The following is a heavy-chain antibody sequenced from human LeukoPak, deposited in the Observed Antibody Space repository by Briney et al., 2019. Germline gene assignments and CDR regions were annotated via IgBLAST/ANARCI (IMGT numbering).Heavy chain of an antibody. CDR3: ARRRIASGIVGATFDY. J-gene: IGHJ4*02. Sequence: GESLKISCKGSGYSFTSYWIGWVRQMPGKGLEWMGIIYPGDSDTRYSPSFQGQVTISADKSISTAYLQWSSLKASDTAMYYCARRRIASGIVGATFDYWGQGTLVAVSS. CDR1: GYSFTSYW. CDR2: IYPGDSDT. V-gene: IGHV5-51*01. D-gene: IGHD1-26*01.